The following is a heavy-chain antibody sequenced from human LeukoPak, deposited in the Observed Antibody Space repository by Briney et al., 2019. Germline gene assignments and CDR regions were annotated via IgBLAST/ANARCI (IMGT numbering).Heavy chain of an antibody. CDR1: GYTFTGYY. CDR2: INPNSGGT. V-gene: IGHV1-2*02. D-gene: IGHD3-22*01. Sequence: GASVKVSCKASGYTFTGYYMHWVRQAPGQGLEWMGWINPNSGGTNYAQKFQGRVTMTRDTSISTAYMELSRLRSDDTAVYYCARARPGGDSSGYFTYYYYYGMDVWGQGTTVTVSS. CDR3: ARARPGGDSSGYFTYYYYYGMDV. J-gene: IGHJ6*02.